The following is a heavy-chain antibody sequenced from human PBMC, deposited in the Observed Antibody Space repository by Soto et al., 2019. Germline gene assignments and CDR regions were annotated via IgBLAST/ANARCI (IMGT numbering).Heavy chain of an antibody. J-gene: IGHJ6*02. D-gene: IGHD2-2*01. V-gene: IGHV6-1*01. Sequence: SQTLSLTCAISGDSVSSNSASWNLIRQSPSRGLEWLGRTYYRSKWYNDYAVSVKSRITINPDTSKNQFSLQLNSVTPEDTAVYYCARKLRYCSSTSCSYYGMDVWGQGTTVTVSS. CDR1: GDSVSSNSAS. CDR3: ARKLRYCSSTSCSYYGMDV. CDR2: TYYRSKWYN.